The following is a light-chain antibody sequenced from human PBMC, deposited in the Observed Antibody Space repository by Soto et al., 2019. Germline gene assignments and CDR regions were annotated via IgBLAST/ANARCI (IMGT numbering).Light chain of an antibody. CDR2: GAS. CDR3: QQYNKWPPYT. CDR1: QSVSSN. V-gene: IGKV3-15*01. Sequence: EIVMTQSPANLSVSPGERATLCCRASQSVSSNLAWYPHNPGQGPRLLIYGASTRATSIPARFSGSGSGTEFTLTINSLQSEDFAVYYCQQYNKWPPYTFGQGTKLEIK. J-gene: IGKJ2*01.